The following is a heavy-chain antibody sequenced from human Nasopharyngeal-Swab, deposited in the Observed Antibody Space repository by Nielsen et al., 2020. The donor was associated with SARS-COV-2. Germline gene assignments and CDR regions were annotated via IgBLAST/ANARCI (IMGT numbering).Heavy chain of an antibody. CDR3: ARESPAGDAFDI. D-gene: IGHD1-14*01. V-gene: IGHV4-59*01. CDR2: IYYSGST. J-gene: IGHJ3*02. Sequence: WIRQPPGKGLEWIGYIYYSGSTNYSPSLKSRVTISVDTSKNQFSLKLSSVTAADTAVYYCARESPAGDAFDIWGQGTMVTVSS.